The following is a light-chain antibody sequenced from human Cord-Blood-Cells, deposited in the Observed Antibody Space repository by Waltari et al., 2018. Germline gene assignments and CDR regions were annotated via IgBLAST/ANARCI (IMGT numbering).Light chain of an antibody. Sequence: QSALTQPASVSGSPGQSITISCTGTSSAVGGYNYVSCYQQHPGKAPKLMIYDVSNRPSGVSNRFSGSKSGNTASLTISGLQAEDEADYYCSSYTSSSTWVFGGGTKLTVL. CDR3: SSYTSSSTWV. J-gene: IGLJ3*02. CDR1: SSAVGGYNY. V-gene: IGLV2-14*01. CDR2: DVS.